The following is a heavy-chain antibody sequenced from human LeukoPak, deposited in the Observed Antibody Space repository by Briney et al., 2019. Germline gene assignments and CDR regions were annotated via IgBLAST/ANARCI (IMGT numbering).Heavy chain of an antibody. CDR2: ISGSGGST. V-gene: IGHV3-23*01. D-gene: IGHD1-26*01. Sequence: TGGSLRLSCAASGFTFSSYGMSWVRQAPGKGLEWVSAISGSGGSTYYADSVEGRFTISRDNSKNTLYLQMNSLRAEDTAVYYCAKSGGSYNLDAFDIWGQGTMVTVSS. CDR3: AKSGGSYNLDAFDI. CDR1: GFTFSSYG. J-gene: IGHJ3*02.